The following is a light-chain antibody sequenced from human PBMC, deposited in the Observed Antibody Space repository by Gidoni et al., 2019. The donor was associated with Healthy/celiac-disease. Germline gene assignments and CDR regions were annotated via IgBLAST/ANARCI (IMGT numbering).Light chain of an antibody. CDR2: LNSDGSH. J-gene: IGLJ3*02. Sequence: QLVLTQSPSAPVSLGASVKLPCTLSSGHSTYAIAWHQQQPEKGPRYLMKLNSDGSHSKGDGIPDRFSGSSSGAERYLTISSLQSEDEADYYCQTWGTGIQVFGGGTKLTVL. V-gene: IGLV4-69*01. CDR3: QTWGTGIQV. CDR1: SGHSTYA.